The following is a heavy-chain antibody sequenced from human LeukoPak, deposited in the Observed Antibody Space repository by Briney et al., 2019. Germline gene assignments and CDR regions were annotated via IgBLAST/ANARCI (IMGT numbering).Heavy chain of an antibody. V-gene: IGHV3-30*18. Sequence: GGSLRLSCAASGFTFSSYGMHWVRQAPGKGLEWVAVISYDGSNKYYADSVKGRFTISRDNSKNTLYLQMNSLRAEDTAVYYCANVAVAGKGLNYYYYYMDVWGKGTTVTVSS. J-gene: IGHJ6*03. CDR3: ANVAVAGKGLNYYYYYMDV. CDR1: GFTFSSYG. CDR2: ISYDGSNK. D-gene: IGHD6-19*01.